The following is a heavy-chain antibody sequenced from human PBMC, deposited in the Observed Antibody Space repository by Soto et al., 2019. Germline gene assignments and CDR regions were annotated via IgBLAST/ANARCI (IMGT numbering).Heavy chain of an antibody. J-gene: IGHJ4*02. V-gene: IGHV4-30-4*01. CDR2: MYYTGKT. CDR1: GTTISSGDHY. CDR3: ARVYGRGDYFDF. D-gene: IGHD1-26*01. Sequence: QVQLQESGPGLVKPSQTLSLTCTVSGTTISSGDHYWSRIRQAPGKGLEWIVYMYYTGKTYYNTSLQSRVTLSVDTSKNQLSLKMTSVTAADTAMYFWARVYGRGDYFDFWGRRTLVYVSS.